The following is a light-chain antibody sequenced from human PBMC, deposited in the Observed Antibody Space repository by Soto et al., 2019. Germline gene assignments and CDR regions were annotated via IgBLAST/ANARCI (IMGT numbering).Light chain of an antibody. CDR2: DTS. CDR3: QQRSNWLS. CDR1: QSVSSY. J-gene: IGKJ5*01. V-gene: IGKV3-11*01. Sequence: EIVLTQSPATLSLSPGDRATLSCRASQSVSSYLSWYQQKPGQAPRLLIYDTSNRATGIPARFSGSGSGTDFTLTISSLESEDFAVYYCQQRSNWLSFGQGTRLEIK.